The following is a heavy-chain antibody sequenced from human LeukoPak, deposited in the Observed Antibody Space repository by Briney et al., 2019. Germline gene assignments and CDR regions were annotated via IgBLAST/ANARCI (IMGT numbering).Heavy chain of an antibody. D-gene: IGHD5-18*01. Sequence: ALVKVSCKASGYTFTSYGISWVRQAPGQGLEWMGWISAYNGNTNYAQKLQGRVTMTTDTSTSTAYMELRSLRSDDTAVYYCARDLAWIQLWGYFDYWGQGTLVTVSS. CDR2: ISAYNGNT. CDR1: GYTFTSYG. J-gene: IGHJ4*02. V-gene: IGHV1-18*01. CDR3: ARDLAWIQLWGYFDY.